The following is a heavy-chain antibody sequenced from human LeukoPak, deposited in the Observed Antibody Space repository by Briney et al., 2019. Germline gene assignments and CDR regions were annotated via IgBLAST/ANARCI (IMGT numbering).Heavy chain of an antibody. CDR3: ASSEDAFDI. Sequence: PGGSLRLSCAASGFTFSSYAMHWVRQAPGKGLEWVAVISYDGSNKYYADSVKGRFTISRDNSKNTLYLQMNSLRAVDTAVYYCASSEDAFDIWGQGTMVTVSS. J-gene: IGHJ3*02. CDR1: GFTFSSYA. CDR2: ISYDGSNK. V-gene: IGHV3-30*04.